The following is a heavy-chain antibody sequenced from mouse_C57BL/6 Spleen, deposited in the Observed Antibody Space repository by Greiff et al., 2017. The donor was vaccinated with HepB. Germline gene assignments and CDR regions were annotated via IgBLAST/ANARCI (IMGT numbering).Heavy chain of an antibody. CDR1: GYTFTSYG. CDR2: IYPRSGNT. CDR3: ARRGDIAWFAY. V-gene: IGHV1-81*01. Sequence: QVHVKQSGAELARPGASVKLSCKASGYTFTSYGISWVKQRTGQGLEWIGEIYPRSGNTYYNEKFKGKATLTADKSSSTAYMELRSLTSEDSAVYFCARRGDIAWFAYWGQGTLVTVSA. J-gene: IGHJ3*01.